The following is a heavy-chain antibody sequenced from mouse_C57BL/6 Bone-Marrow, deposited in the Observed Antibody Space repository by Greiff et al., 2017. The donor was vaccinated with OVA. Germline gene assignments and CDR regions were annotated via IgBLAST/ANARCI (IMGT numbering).Heavy chain of an antibody. CDR3: ARVGPWFAY. Sequence: EVKLVESEGGLVQPGSSMKLSCTASGFTFSDYYMAWVRQVPEKGLEWVANINYDGSSTYYLDSLKSRFIISRDNAKNILYLQMSSLKSEDTATYYCARVGPWFAYWGQGTLVTVSA. V-gene: IGHV5-16*01. CDR1: GFTFSDYY. CDR2: INYDGSST. J-gene: IGHJ3*01.